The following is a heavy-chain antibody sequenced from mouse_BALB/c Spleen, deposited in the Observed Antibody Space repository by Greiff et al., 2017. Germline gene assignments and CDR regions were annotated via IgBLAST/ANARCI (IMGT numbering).Heavy chain of an antibody. Sequence: QVQLKESGPGLVAPSQSLSITCTVSGFSLTSYGVHWVRQPPAKGLEWLGVIWAGGSTNYNSALMSRLSISKDNSKSQVFLKMNSLQTDDTAMYYCARDNYGNYWYFDVWGAGTTVTVSS. CDR1: GFSLTSYG. V-gene: IGHV2-9*02. J-gene: IGHJ1*01. CDR3: ARDNYGNYWYFDV. CDR2: IWAGGST. D-gene: IGHD2-1*01.